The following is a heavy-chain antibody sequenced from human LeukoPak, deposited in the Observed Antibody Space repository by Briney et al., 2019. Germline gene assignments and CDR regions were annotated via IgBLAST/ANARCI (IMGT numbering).Heavy chain of an antibody. Sequence: ASVKVFCKASGGTFSSYDISWVRQAPGQGLEWMGGIIPIFGTANYAQKFQGRVTITTDESTSTAYMELSSLRSEDTAVYDCARIDYGGNSWGQGTLVTVSS. J-gene: IGHJ4*02. CDR3: ARIDYGGNS. V-gene: IGHV1-69*05. CDR1: GGTFSSYD. CDR2: IIPIFGTA. D-gene: IGHD4-23*01.